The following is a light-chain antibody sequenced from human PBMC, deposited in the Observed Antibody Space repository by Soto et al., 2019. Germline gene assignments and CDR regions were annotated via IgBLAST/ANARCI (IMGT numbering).Light chain of an antibody. CDR3: QHYNSYSEA. V-gene: IGKV1-5*03. Sequence: DIQMKQSPATLSGALGDRVTITCRASQTLSSWLACYQQKPGKAPKLLIYKASTLKSGVPSRFSGSGSGTEFTLTISSLQPDDFATYYCQHYNSYSEAFGQGTKVDIK. J-gene: IGKJ1*01. CDR2: KAS. CDR1: QTLSSW.